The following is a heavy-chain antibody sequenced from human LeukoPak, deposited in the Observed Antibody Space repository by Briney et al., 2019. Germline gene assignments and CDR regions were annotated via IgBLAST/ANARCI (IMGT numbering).Heavy chain of an antibody. J-gene: IGHJ4*02. CDR2: MHPDGDS. CDR3: ARAPSGCGGTCAFDS. CDR1: GDSISGYF. Sequence: SETLSLTCTVSGDSISGYFWSWIRQPAGKGLEWIGRMHPDGDSNYNPSLKSRITLSFDTPENQFSLTLTSVTAADTAVYFCARAPSGCGGTCAFDSWGQGTLVTVSS. D-gene: IGHD2-15*01. V-gene: IGHV4-4*07.